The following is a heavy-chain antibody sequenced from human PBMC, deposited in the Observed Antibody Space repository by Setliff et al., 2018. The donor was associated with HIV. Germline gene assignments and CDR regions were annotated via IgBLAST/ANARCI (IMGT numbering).Heavy chain of an antibody. CDR2: VTDGGYT. CDR3: VRGRDCGGADCLIRYYYYTGLDV. CDR1: GGSLTNYY. J-gene: IGHJ6*02. V-gene: IGHV4-34*01. D-gene: IGHD2-21*01. Sequence: SETLSLTCNVYGGSLTNYYWTWVRHAPGKGLEWIGEVTDGGYTNYNPSLKSRVTISIDTSKRLLSLKLTSVTVADTAVYYCVRGRDCGGADCLIRYYYYTGLDVWGQGTTVTVSS.